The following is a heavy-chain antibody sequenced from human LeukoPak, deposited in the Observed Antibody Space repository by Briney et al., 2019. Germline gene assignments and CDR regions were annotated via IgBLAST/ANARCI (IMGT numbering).Heavy chain of an antibody. V-gene: IGHV4-4*07. CDR1: GGSISSYY. CDR2: IYTSGST. CDR3: ARETDENSSSWYGDWFDP. Sequence: PSETLSLTCTVSGGSISSYYWSWIRQPAGKGLEWIGRIYTSGSTYYNPSLKSRVTISVDTSKNQFSLKLSSVTAADTAVYYCARETDENSSSWYGDWFDPWGQGTLVTVSS. D-gene: IGHD6-13*01. J-gene: IGHJ5*02.